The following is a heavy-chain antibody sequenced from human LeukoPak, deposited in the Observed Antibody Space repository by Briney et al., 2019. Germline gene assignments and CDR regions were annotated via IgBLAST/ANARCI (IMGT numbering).Heavy chain of an antibody. Sequence: GGSLRLSCAASGFIFSNYAMYWVRQAPGKGLEWVAVISYDGSNKYYADSVKGRFTISRDNSKNTLYLQMNSLRAEDTAVYYCAKDHAGCSGGSCYSSSFDPWGQGTLVTVSS. J-gene: IGHJ5*02. V-gene: IGHV3-30*18. CDR2: ISYDGSNK. CDR3: AKDHAGCSGGSCYSSSFDP. CDR1: GFIFSNYA. D-gene: IGHD2-15*01.